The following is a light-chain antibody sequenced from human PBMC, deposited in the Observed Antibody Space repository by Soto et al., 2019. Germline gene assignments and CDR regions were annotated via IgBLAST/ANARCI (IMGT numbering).Light chain of an antibody. CDR3: AAWDDSLNGVV. CDR2: SNT. J-gene: IGLJ2*01. CDR1: SSNIGSHT. Sequence: QPVLTQPPSASGTPGQTNAISCSGGSSNIGSHTVNWYQQLPGTAPRLLIYSNTQRPSGVPDRFSGSKSGTSASLAISGLQSEYEGDYYCAAWDDSLNGVVFGGGTKLTVL. V-gene: IGLV1-44*01.